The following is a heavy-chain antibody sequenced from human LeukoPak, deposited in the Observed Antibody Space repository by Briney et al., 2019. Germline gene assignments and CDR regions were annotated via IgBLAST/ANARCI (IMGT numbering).Heavy chain of an antibody. Sequence: PGGSLRLSCAASGFTFRSYAMHWVRQAPGKGLEWVAVISYDGDDGSNIYYADSVKGRFTISRDNSKSTLYLQMNSLRAEDTAVYYCAKDAYSYGYSPFDYWGQGTLVTVSS. CDR3: AKDAYSYGYSPFDY. V-gene: IGHV3-30-3*01. CDR1: GFTFRSYA. J-gene: IGHJ4*02. CDR2: ISYDGDDGSNI. D-gene: IGHD5-18*01.